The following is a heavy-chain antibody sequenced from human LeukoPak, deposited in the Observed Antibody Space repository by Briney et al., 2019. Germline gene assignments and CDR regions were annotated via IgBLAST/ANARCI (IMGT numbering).Heavy chain of an antibody. Sequence: GGSLRLSCTASGFTFGDYAMSWFRQAPGKGLEWVGFIRSKAYGGTTEYAASVKGRFTISRDDSKSIAYLQMNSLKTEDTAVYYCTRDWALGATSAFGIWGQGTMVTVSS. CDR2: IRSKAYGGTT. CDR3: TRDWALGATSAFGI. D-gene: IGHD1-26*01. V-gene: IGHV3-49*03. CDR1: GFTFGDYA. J-gene: IGHJ3*02.